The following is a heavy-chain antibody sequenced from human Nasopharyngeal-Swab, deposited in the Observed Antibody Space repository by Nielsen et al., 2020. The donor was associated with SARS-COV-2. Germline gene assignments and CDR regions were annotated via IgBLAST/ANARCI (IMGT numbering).Heavy chain of an antibody. D-gene: IGHD2-2*01. J-gene: IGHJ4*02. CDR3: AKDGSSTSSGIKIDY. Sequence: WIRQPPGKGLEWVAVISYDGSNKYYADSVKGRFTISRDNSKNTLYLQMNSLRAEDTAVYYCAKDGSSTSSGIKIDYWGKGTLVTVSS. V-gene: IGHV3-30*18. CDR2: ISYDGSNK.